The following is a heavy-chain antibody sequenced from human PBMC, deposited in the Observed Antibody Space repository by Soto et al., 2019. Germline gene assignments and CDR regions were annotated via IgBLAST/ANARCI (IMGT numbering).Heavy chain of an antibody. CDR2: FTTHNGRQ. D-gene: IGHD4-17*01. V-gene: IGHV1-18*01. Sequence: QVQLVQSGAEVKEPGASVKVSCKTSGYAFTSYSITWVRQAPGQGLTLLGWFTTHNGRQNYVEGLQKRHTMTTDTPATTAYSELRSLRSDDTAIYYCARGDGFGDPFHHWGQGSLVTVAS. CDR3: ARGDGFGDPFHH. CDR1: GYAFTSYS. J-gene: IGHJ4*02.